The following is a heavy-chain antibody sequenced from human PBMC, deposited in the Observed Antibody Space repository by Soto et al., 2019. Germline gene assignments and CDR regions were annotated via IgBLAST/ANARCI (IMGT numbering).Heavy chain of an antibody. CDR2: INHSGST. D-gene: IGHD2-21*02. CDR1: GGSFSGYY. V-gene: IGHV4-34*01. CDR3: AREGALLFGGNSDYYNHMDV. J-gene: IGHJ6*02. Sequence: SETLSLTCAVYGGSFSGYYWTWIRQPPGTGLEWIGEINHSGSTNYNPSLNSRVTISVDTSKNQFSLKLTSVTAADTAFYYCAREGALLFGGNSDYYNHMDVWGQGTTVTVSS.